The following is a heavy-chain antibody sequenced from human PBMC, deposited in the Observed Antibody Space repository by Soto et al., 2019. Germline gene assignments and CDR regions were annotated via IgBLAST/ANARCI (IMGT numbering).Heavy chain of an antibody. Sequence: PSETLSLTCTVYGGSFSGYYWSWIRQPPGKGLEWIGEINYSGSTNYNPSLKSRVTISVDTSKNQFSLKLNSVTAADTAVYYCARHGYCCSGPRGWFDPWGQGTLVTVSS. D-gene: IGHD3-10*02. V-gene: IGHV4-34*01. CDR2: INYSGST. CDR1: GGSFSGYY. CDR3: ARHGYCCSGPRGWFDP. J-gene: IGHJ5*02.